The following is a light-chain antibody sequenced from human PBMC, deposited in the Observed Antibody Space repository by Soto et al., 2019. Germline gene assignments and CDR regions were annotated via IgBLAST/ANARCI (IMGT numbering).Light chain of an antibody. Sequence: QSALTQPASVSGSPGQSVTISCTGTSSDIGTSNIVSWYQQHPGNAPKLIIYEVYNRPSRVSDRFSGSTSGNTTSLTISGLQAEDEAVYYCSYAGRGFLLFGGGTKVTAL. V-gene: IGLV2-23*02. J-gene: IGLJ2*01. CDR3: CSYAGRGFLL. CDR2: EVY. CDR1: SSDIGTSNI.